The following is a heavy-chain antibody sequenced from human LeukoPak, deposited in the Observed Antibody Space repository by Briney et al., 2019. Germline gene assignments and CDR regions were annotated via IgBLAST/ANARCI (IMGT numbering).Heavy chain of an antibody. CDR1: GGYISSYY. CDR3: ARNYDSSGYTAFGY. CDR2: IYSSGST. V-gene: IGHV4-59*07. D-gene: IGHD3-22*01. J-gene: IGHJ4*02. Sequence: SDTLPLTCSVSGGYISSYYWSWIRQPPGKGLAWIGHIYSSGSTNYNPSLTSRVTISVDTSKNQFSLKLSSVTAADTAVYYCARNYDSSGYTAFGYWGRGTLVTVSS.